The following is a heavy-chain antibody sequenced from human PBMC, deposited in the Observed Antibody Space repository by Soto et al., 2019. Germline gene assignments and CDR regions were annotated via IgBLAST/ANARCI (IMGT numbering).Heavy chain of an antibody. J-gene: IGHJ4*02. V-gene: IGHV4-30-4*01. CDR1: GGSISSGDYY. CDR2: IYYSGST. D-gene: IGHD5-12*01. CDR3: ARVRKFQWLQPAAGDY. Sequence: PSETLSLTCTVSGGSISSGDYYWGWIRQPPRKGLEWIGYIYYSGSTYYNPSLKSRVTISVDTSKNQFSLKLSSVTAADTAVYYCARVRKFQWLQPAAGDYWGQGTLVTVSS.